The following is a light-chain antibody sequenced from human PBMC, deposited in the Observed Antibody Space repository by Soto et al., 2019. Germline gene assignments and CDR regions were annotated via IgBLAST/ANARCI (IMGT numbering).Light chain of an antibody. CDR3: QQTDSTPQT. CDR1: QSIRNY. J-gene: IGKJ1*01. Sequence: DIQMTQSPSSLSASVGDRVTISCRASQSIRNYVSWYQQKPGTAPKLLIRAASTLQSGVPSRFSGSGSGTDYTLIISSLQIEDFATYFWQQTDSTPQTFGQGTNVEI. CDR2: AAS. V-gene: IGKV1-39*01.